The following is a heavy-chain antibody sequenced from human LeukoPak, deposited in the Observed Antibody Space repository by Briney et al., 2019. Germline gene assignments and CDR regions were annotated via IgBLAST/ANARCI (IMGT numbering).Heavy chain of an antibody. CDR2: IYYSGST. CDR1: GDSISSYY. CDR3: ARVRLRLGFDY. Sequence: SETLSLTCTVSGDSISSYYWSWIRQPPGKGLEWIGYIYYSGSTNYNPSLKSRVTISVDTSKNQFSLKLSSVTAADTAVYYCARVRLRLGFDYWGQGTLVTVSS. J-gene: IGHJ4*02. D-gene: IGHD3-16*01. V-gene: IGHV4-59*01.